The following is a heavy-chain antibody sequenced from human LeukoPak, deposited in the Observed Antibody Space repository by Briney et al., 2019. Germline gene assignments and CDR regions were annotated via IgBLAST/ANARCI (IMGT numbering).Heavy chain of an antibody. V-gene: IGHV4-59*01. CDR1: GGSISSYY. CDR2: IYYSGST. Sequence: KPSETLSLTCTVSGGSISSYYWSWIRQPPGKGLEWIGYIYYSGSTNYNPSLKSRVTISVDTSKNQFSLKLSSVTAADTAVYYCARGDCYDSSGYFDYWGQGTLVTVSS. J-gene: IGHJ4*02. D-gene: IGHD3-22*01. CDR3: ARGDCYDSSGYFDY.